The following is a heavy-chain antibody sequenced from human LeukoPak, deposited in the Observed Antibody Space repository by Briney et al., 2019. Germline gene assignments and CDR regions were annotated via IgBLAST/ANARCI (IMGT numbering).Heavy chain of an antibody. Sequence: ASVKVSCKASGYTFTSYAMHWVRQAPGQRLEWMGWINAGNGNTKYSQKFQGRVTITRDTSASTAYMELSSLRSEDTAVYYCARARDGGYGYYYYMDVWGKGTTVTVSS. CDR3: ARARDGGYGYYYYMDV. CDR2: INAGNGNT. V-gene: IGHV1-3*01. J-gene: IGHJ6*03. CDR1: GYTFTSYA. D-gene: IGHD5-12*01.